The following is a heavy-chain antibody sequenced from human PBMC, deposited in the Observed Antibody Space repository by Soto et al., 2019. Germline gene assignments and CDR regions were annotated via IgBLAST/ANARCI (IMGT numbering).Heavy chain of an antibody. Sequence: GESLTISCKGSGYTFTSYWIVWVLQMPGKGLEWMGIIYPGDSDTRYSPSFQGQVTISADKSISTAYLQWSSLKAADTAMYYCAKLGGGYIFGPYLDFWGQGTLVTVSS. CDR3: AKLGGGYIFGPYLDF. V-gene: IGHV5-51*01. J-gene: IGHJ4*02. CDR2: IYPGDSDT. D-gene: IGHD5-18*01. CDR1: GYTFTSYW.